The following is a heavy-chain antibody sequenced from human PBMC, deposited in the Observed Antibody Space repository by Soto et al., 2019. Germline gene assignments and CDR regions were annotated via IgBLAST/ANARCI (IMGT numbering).Heavy chain of an antibody. V-gene: IGHV3-21*01. CDR3: AKLVDKSLDDY. Sequence: PGGSLRLSCTASGFTFSEYSMSWVRQAPGKGLEWVSSITHSGTYVYYADSVKGRFTISRDSASNSLFLQMNSLRAEDTAVYFCAKLVDKSLDDYWGQGALVTVSS. CDR2: ITHSGTYV. D-gene: IGHD3-16*01. CDR1: GFTFSEYS. J-gene: IGHJ4*02.